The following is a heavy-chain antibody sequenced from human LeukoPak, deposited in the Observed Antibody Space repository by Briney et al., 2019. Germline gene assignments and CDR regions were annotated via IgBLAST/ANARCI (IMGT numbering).Heavy chain of an antibody. Sequence: GASVKVSCKASGYTFTSYGISWVRQAPGQGLEWMGWISAYNGNTNYAQKLQGRVTMTTGTSTSTAYMELRSLRSDDTAVYYCARASEVGATTSFDYWGQGTLVTVSP. V-gene: IGHV1-18*01. D-gene: IGHD1-26*01. J-gene: IGHJ4*02. CDR2: ISAYNGNT. CDR3: ARASEVGATTSFDY. CDR1: GYTFTSYG.